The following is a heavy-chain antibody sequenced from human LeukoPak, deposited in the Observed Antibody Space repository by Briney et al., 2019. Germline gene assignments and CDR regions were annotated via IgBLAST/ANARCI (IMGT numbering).Heavy chain of an antibody. CDR3: ARVNVDWLLYPPYYYYYYMDV. J-gene: IGHJ6*03. V-gene: IGHV3-23*01. Sequence: GGTLRLSCAASGSTFSGYGMNWVRQAPGKGLEWVSGISGSGGSAYYADSVKGRFTISRDNSKNTLYLQMNSLRAEDTAVYYCARVNVDWLLYPPYYYYYYMDVWGKGTTVTISS. D-gene: IGHD3/OR15-3a*01. CDR2: ISGSGGSA. CDR1: GSTFSGYG.